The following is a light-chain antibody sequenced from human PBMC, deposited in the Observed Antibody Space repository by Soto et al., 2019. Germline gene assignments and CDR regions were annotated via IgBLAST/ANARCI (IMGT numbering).Light chain of an antibody. CDR1: QSVAGD. CDR2: AAS. V-gene: IGKV3-15*01. J-gene: IGKJ4*01. Sequence: EIVLTQSPVTLSVSPGEGATLSCRASQSVAGDLAWYQQTPGQVPRLLMHAASTRATGIPARISGSGSGTDFTLTISSLQSEDFAVYYCQQYNKWPLTFGGGTKVEIK. CDR3: QQYNKWPLT.